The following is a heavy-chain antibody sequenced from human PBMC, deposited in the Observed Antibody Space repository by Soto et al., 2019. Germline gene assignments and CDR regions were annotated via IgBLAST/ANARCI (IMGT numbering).Heavy chain of an antibody. CDR2: ISSSSSTI. D-gene: IGHD3-3*01. J-gene: IGHJ4*02. Sequence: GGSLRLSCAASGFTFISYSMNWVRQAPGKGLEWVSYISSSSSTIYYADSVKGRFTISRDNAKNSLYLQMNSLRDEDTAVYYCARDVTIFGVVISLFDYWGQGTLVTVSS. V-gene: IGHV3-48*02. CDR3: ARDVTIFGVVISLFDY. CDR1: GFTFISYS.